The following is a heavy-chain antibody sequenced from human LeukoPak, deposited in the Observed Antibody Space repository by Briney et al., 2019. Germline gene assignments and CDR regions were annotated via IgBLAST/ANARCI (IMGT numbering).Heavy chain of an antibody. Sequence: PGGSLRLSCAASGFTFSSYWMSWVRQAPGKGLEWVANIKQDGSEKYYVDSVKGRFTISGDNAKNSLYLQMNSLRAEDTAVYYCARLPFRQWLDYWGQGTLVAVSS. CDR3: ARLPFRQWLDY. D-gene: IGHD3-22*01. CDR1: GFTFSSYW. J-gene: IGHJ4*02. V-gene: IGHV3-7*01. CDR2: IKQDGSEK.